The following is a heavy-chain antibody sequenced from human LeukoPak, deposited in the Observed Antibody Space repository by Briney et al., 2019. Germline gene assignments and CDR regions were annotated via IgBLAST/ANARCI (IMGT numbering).Heavy chain of an antibody. CDR3: ARGQRNYFRAVDD. CDR2: IYYSGST. J-gene: IGHJ4*02. V-gene: IGHV4-59*01. Sequence: SETLSLTCTVSAASITTYYWSWLRQPPGKGLEWIGYIYYSGSTNYNPSLKSRVTMSVDTSKNQFSLRLTSVTAADTAVYYCARGQRNYFRAVDDWGQGPLVTVSS. CDR1: AASITTYY. D-gene: IGHD1-7*01.